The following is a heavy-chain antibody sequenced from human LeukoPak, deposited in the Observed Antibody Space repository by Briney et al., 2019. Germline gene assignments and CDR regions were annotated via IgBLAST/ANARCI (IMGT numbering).Heavy chain of an antibody. CDR3: AKELAYCGGDCYPRRYYFDY. CDR2: ISYDGSNK. J-gene: IGHJ4*02. Sequence: GGSLRLSCAASGFTFSSYGMHWVRQAPGKGLEWVAVISYDGSNKYYADSVKGRFTISRDNSKNTLYLQMNSLRAEDTAVYYCAKELAYCGGDCYPRRYYFDYWGQGTLVTVSS. CDR1: GFTFSSYG. D-gene: IGHD2-21*02. V-gene: IGHV3-30*18.